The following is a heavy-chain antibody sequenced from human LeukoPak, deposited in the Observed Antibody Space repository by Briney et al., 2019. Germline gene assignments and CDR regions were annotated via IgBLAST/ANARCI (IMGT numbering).Heavy chain of an antibody. Sequence: GASVKVSCKASGYTFTSYYMHWVRQAPGQGLEWMGIINPSGGSTSYAQKFQGRVTMTRDTSTSTVYMELSSLRSEDTAVYYCARAWGYYGSGSYPEYFDYWGQGTLVTVSS. CDR1: GYTFTSYY. CDR2: INPSGGST. D-gene: IGHD3-10*01. J-gene: IGHJ4*02. CDR3: ARAWGYYGSGSYPEYFDY. V-gene: IGHV1-46*01.